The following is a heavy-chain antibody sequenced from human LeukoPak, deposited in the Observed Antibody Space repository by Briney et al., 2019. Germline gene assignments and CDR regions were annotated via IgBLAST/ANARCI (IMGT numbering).Heavy chain of an antibody. CDR2: INPNSGGT. J-gene: IGHJ4*02. CDR1: GYTFTSYG. D-gene: IGHD4-17*01. V-gene: IGHV1-2*02. Sequence: ASVKVSCKASGYTFTSYGISWVRQAPGQGLEWMGWINPNSGGTNYAQKFQGRVTMTRDTSINTAFMELSSLRSDDTAVYYCARTTSFDYWGQGTLVTVSS. CDR3: ARTTSFDY.